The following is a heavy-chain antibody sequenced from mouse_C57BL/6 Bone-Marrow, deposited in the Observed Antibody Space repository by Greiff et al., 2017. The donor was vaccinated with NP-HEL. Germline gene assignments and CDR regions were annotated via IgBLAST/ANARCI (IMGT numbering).Heavy chain of an antibody. V-gene: IGHV1-42*01. Sequence: EVQLQQSGPELVKPGASVKISCKASGYSFTGYYMNWVKQSPEKSLEWIGEINPSTGGTTSNQKFKAKATLTVDKSSSTAYMQLKSVTSEDSAVYYCARKDYGSRYYFDYWGQGTTLTVSS. CDR2: INPSTGGT. CDR3: ARKDYGSRYYFDY. J-gene: IGHJ2*01. CDR1: GYSFTGYY. D-gene: IGHD1-1*01.